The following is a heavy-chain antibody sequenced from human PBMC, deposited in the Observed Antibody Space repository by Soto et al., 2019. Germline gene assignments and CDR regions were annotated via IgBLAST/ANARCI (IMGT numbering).Heavy chain of an antibody. CDR1: GFTFDDYG. V-gene: IGHV3-20*04. J-gene: IGHJ5*02. Sequence: PGGSLRLSCAASGFTFDDYGMSWVRQAPGKGLERVSGINWKGGSTGYADSVKGRFTISRDNAKNYLYLQLNSLRAEDTSVYYCARDQTAGDWFDPWGQGTLVTVSS. D-gene: IGHD2-21*02. CDR3: ARDQTAGDWFDP. CDR2: INWKGGST.